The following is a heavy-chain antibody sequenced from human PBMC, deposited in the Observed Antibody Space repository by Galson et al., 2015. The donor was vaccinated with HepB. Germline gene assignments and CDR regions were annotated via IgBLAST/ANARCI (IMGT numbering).Heavy chain of an antibody. CDR1: GYTLTDLS. D-gene: IGHD3-22*01. CDR3: ATRITMIVTGVDAFDI. J-gene: IGHJ3*02. CDR2: FDPEDGET. V-gene: IGHV1-24*01. Sequence: SVKVSCKVSGYTLTDLSMHWVRQAPGKGLEWMGGFDPEDGETIYAQKFQGRVTMTEDTSTDTAYMELSSLRSEDTAVYYCATRITMIVTGVDAFDIWGQGTMVTVSS.